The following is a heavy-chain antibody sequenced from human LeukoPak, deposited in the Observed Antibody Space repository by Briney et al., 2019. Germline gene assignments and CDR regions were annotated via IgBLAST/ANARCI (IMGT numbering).Heavy chain of an antibody. CDR2: TYYIGGT. V-gene: IGHV4-59*01. Sequence: AETLSLTCTVSGGSISSYYWSWIRQPPGKGLEWIGYTYYIGGTNYNPSLKRRVTISVDTSNNQFSLILSSLTAADTAVYYCARGPTSNWFDPWGQGTLVTVSS. CDR1: GGSISSYY. CDR3: ARGPTSNWFDP. J-gene: IGHJ5*02.